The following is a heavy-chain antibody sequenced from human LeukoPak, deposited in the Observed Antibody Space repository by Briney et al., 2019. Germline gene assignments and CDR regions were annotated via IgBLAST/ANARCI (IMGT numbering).Heavy chain of an antibody. CDR2: ISSSSSAI. CDR1: GFTFSSYS. V-gene: IGHV3-48*04. CDR3: ARDIFGGWYLVDY. J-gene: IGHJ4*02. D-gene: IGHD6-19*01. Sequence: GGSLRLSCAASGFTFSSYSMNWVRQAPGKGLEWVSYISSSSSAIYYADSVKGRFTISRDNAKNSLYLQMNSLRAEDTAVYYCARDIFGGWYLVDYWGQGTLVTVSS.